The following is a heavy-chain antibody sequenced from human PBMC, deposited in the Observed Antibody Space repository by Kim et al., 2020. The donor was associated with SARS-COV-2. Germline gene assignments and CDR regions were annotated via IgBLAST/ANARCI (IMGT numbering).Heavy chain of an antibody. D-gene: IGHD6-13*01. CDR3: TTLISAAGRGF. Sequence: GGSLRLSCAASDFPFSNVWMSWVRQAPGKGLEWVGRIKTNTDGGTTDYAAPVKGRFTISRDDSKNTLYLQMNSLKTEDTAIYYCTTLISAAGRGFWGQGTLVTVSS. V-gene: IGHV3-15*01. CDR2: IKTNTDGGTT. CDR1: DFPFSNVW. J-gene: IGHJ4*02.